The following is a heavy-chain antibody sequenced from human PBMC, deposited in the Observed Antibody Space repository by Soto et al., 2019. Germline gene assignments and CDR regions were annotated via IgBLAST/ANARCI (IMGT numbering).Heavy chain of an antibody. D-gene: IGHD2-2*01. CDR3: ATSEVSSLSVNWFDP. V-gene: IGHV4-30-4*01. Sequence: SETLSLTCTVSGGSIRSVNYYWSWIRQPPGKGLEWIGYIYYSGNTYYNPSLKSRVTISVDTSKNQFSLRLRSVTAADTAVYYCATSEVSSLSVNWFDPWGQGTLVTVSS. CDR1: GGSIRSVNYY. J-gene: IGHJ5*01. CDR2: IYYSGNT.